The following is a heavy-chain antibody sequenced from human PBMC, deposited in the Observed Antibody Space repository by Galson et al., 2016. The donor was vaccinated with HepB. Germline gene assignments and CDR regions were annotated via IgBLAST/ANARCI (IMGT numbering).Heavy chain of an antibody. CDR3: ARVRGGRDGYNWDY. J-gene: IGHJ4*02. CDR2: IYYSGST. CDR1: GDSISSGGSY. Sequence: TVSGDSISSGGSYWSWIRQHPGKGLEWIGYIYYSGSTYSNPSLKSRVTISVDTSKNQFSLKLSSVTAADTAVYYCARVRGGRDGYNWDYWGQGTLVTVSS. V-gene: IGHV4-31*03. D-gene: IGHD5-24*01.